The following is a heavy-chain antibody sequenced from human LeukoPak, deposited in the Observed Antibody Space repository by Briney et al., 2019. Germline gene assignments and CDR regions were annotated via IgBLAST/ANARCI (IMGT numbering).Heavy chain of an antibody. V-gene: IGHV3-30*18. J-gene: IGHJ6*02. CDR1: GPTFNNYG. Sequence: GGSLRLSCAASGPTFNNYGMHWVRQAPGKGLEWVAVISYDGSTKYYADSVKGRFTISRDNSKNTLYLQMNSLRAEDTAVYYCAKGDEYNNGALGGMDVWGQGTTVTVSS. CDR2: ISYDGSTK. CDR3: AKGDEYNNGALGGMDV. D-gene: IGHD5-18*01.